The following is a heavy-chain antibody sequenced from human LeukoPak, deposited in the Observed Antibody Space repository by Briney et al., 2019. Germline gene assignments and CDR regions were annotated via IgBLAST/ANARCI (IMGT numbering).Heavy chain of an antibody. CDR3: TTDGVGVEGATYDN. Sequence: GGSLRLSCAASGLDFNNAWMAWVRQAPGKGLEWVGRIKAKAHGGTIEYAAPVKGRFTISRDDSKNTLYLQMNSLKTEDTAVYYCTTDGVGVEGATYDNWGQGTLVSVSS. CDR2: IKAKAHGGTI. CDR1: GLDFNNAW. D-gene: IGHD1-26*01. J-gene: IGHJ4*02. V-gene: IGHV3-15*01.